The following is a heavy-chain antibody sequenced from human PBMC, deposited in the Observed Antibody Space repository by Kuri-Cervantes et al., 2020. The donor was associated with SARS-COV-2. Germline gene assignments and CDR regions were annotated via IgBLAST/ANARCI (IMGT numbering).Heavy chain of an antibody. CDR1: GFTFSSYA. CDR2: ISGSGGST. Sequence: GESLKISCAASGFTFSSYAMSWVRQAPGKGLEWVSAISGSGGSTYYADSVKGRFTISRDNSKNTLYLQMNSLRAEDTAVYYCARDRGYCSGGSCYQHDAFDIWGQGTMVTVSS. J-gene: IGHJ3*02. V-gene: IGHV3-23*01. D-gene: IGHD2-15*01. CDR3: ARDRGYCSGGSCYQHDAFDI.